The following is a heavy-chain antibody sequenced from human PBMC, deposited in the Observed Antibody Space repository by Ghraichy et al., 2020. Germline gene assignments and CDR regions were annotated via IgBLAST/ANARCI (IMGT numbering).Heavy chain of an antibody. Sequence: SETLSLTCAVYGGSFSTYYWTWIRQPPGKGLEWIGEINHRGTTNYNPSLKSRVTISPDTSKNQFSLKLTSVTAADTAVYYCAIDSGCYHPPPYWGQGTLVTVSS. V-gene: IGHV4-34*01. CDR3: AIDSGCYHPPPY. CDR1: GGSFSTYY. D-gene: IGHD1-26*01. J-gene: IGHJ4*02. CDR2: INHRGTT.